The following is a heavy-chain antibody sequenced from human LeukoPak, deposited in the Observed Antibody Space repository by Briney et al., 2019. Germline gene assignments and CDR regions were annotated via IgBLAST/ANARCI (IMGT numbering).Heavy chain of an antibody. CDR2: IRYDGSNK. D-gene: IGHD3-10*01. Sequence: GGSLRLSCAASGFTFSSYGMHRVRQAPGKGLEWVAFIRYDGSNKYYADSVKGRFTISRDNSKNTLYLQMNSLRAEDTAVYYCARDLYYYGSGSYPSFDYWGQGTLVTVSS. V-gene: IGHV3-30*02. CDR1: GFTFSSYG. J-gene: IGHJ4*02. CDR3: ARDLYYYGSGSYPSFDY.